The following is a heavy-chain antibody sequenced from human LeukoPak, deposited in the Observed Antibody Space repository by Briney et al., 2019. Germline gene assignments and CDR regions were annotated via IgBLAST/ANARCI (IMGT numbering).Heavy chain of an antibody. Sequence: ASVKVSCKVSGYTLTDLSMHWVRQAPGKRLEWLGGFDPEDGETIYAQKFQGRVTLAEDTSTDTAYMELSSLRSEDTAAYYCATDIPRRVRGVVYSSFGMDVWGQGTTVTVSS. CDR3: ATDIPRRVRGVVYSSFGMDV. V-gene: IGHV1-24*01. CDR1: GYTLTDLS. D-gene: IGHD3-10*01. J-gene: IGHJ6*02. CDR2: FDPEDGET.